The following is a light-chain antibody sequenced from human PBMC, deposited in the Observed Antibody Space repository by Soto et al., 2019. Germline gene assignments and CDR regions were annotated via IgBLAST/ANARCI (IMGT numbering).Light chain of an antibody. J-gene: IGLJ1*01. CDR1: SSDVGSYNR. CDR2: EVS. V-gene: IGLV2-18*02. Sequence: QSALTQPPSVSGSPGQSVTISCTGTSSDVGSYNRVPWCQQPPGTAPQLMIYEVSNRPSGVPDRFSGSKSGNTASLTISGLQAEDEADYYCTSYTSSSTYVFGTGTKVTVL. CDR3: TSYTSSSTYV.